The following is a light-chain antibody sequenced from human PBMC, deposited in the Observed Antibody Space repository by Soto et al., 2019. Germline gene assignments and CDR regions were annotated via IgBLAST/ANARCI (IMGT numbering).Light chain of an antibody. CDR2: GAS. CDR1: QSVSSSY. CDR3: QQYGSSPPT. V-gene: IGKV3-20*01. J-gene: IGKJ3*01. Sequence: IVLTQSPATLSLSPGERANLSCRASQSVSSSYLAWYQQKPGQAPRLLIYGASSRATGIPDRFSGSGSGTDFTLTISRLEPEDFAVYYCQQYGSSPPTFGHGTKVDIK.